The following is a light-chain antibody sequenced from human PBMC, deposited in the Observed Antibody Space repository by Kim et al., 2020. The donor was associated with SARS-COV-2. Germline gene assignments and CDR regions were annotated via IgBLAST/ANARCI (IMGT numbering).Light chain of an antibody. J-gene: IGLJ1*01. V-gene: IGLV1-40*01. CDR2: VNS. Sequence: RVTIACTGSSSNIGAGFDVHWYQQFPGTAPKLLIYVNSNRPSGVPDRFSGSKSGTSASLAITGLQAEDEADYYCQSYDSSLSGYVFGTGTKVTVL. CDR3: QSYDSSLSGYV. CDR1: SSNIGAGFD.